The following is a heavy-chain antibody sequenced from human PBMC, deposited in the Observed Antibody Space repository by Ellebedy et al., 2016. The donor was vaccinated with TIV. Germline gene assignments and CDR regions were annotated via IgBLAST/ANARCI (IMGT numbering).Heavy chain of an antibody. CDR1: GFTFSSYA. D-gene: IGHD2-2*01. Sequence: GESLKISCAASGFTFSSYAMHWVRQAPGKGLEWVAVISYDGSNKYYADSVKGRFTISRDNSKNTLYLQMNSLRAEDTAVYYCARDPPAALGDWGQGTLVTVSS. V-gene: IGHV3-30-3*01. J-gene: IGHJ4*02. CDR3: ARDPPAALGD. CDR2: ISYDGSNK.